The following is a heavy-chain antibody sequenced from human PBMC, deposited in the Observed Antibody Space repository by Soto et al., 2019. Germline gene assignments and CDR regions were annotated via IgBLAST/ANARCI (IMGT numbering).Heavy chain of an antibody. CDR2: RSYSGST. J-gene: IGHJ5*02. CDR1: GGSISSGDYY. CDR3: AREGGLAYCGGDCLYNWFDP. V-gene: IGHV4-31*03. D-gene: IGHD2-21*02. Sequence: QVQLQESGPGLVKPSQTLSLTCTVSGGSISSGDYYWSWVRQHPGKGLEWIGYRSYSGSTYYNPSLKSRVTIAVDTSRNQFALRLSSVTAADTAVYYCAREGGLAYCGGDCLYNWFDPWGQGTLVTVSS.